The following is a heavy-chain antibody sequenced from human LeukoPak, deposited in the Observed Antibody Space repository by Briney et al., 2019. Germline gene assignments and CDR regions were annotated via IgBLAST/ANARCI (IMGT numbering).Heavy chain of an antibody. CDR2: MYYSGST. J-gene: IGHJ4*02. CDR1: GGSISSGDYY. D-gene: IGHD6-6*01. Sequence: PSETLSLTRTVSGGSISSGDYYWSWIRQPPGQGLEWIGYMYYSGSTYYNPSLKSRVTISVDTSKNQFSLKLSSVTAADTAVYHCARGSIAARPFDYWGQGTLVTVSS. V-gene: IGHV4-30-4*08. CDR3: ARGSIAARPFDY.